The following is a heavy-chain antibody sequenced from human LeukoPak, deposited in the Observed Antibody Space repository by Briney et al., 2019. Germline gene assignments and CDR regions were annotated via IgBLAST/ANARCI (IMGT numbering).Heavy chain of an antibody. CDR3: AKDLRLGELSLFEDY. V-gene: IGHV3-23*01. CDR2: ISGSGGST. D-gene: IGHD3-16*02. Sequence: GGSLRLSCAASGFTFSSYAMSWVRQAPGKGLEWVSAISGSGGSTYYADSVKGRFTISRDNPKNTLYLQMNSLRAEDTAVYYCAKDLRLGELSLFEDYWGQGTLVTVSS. CDR1: GFTFSSYA. J-gene: IGHJ4*02.